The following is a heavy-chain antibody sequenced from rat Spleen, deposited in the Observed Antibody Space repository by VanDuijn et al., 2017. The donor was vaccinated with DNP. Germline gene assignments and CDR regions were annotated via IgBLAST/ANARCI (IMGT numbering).Heavy chain of an antibody. D-gene: IGHD1-1*01. CDR2: ISGAGST. Sequence: VQLKESGPGLVQPSQTLSLTCTVSGFSLTSYGVSWVRQPPGKGLEWIAAISGAGSTYINSALKSRLSISRDTSKSQVFLKMNSLQTEDTAIYFCTRDYSATGYWGQGVMVTVSS. CDR3: TRDYSATGY. V-gene: IGHV2S12*01. J-gene: IGHJ2*01. CDR1: GFSLTSYG.